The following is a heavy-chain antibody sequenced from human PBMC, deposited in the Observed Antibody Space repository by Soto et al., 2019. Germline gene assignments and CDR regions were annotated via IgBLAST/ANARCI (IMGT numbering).Heavy chain of an antibody. CDR1: GGTFSSYA. Sequence: QVQLVQSGAEVKKPGSSVKVSCKASGGTFSSYAISWVRQAPGQGLEWMGGIIPIFGTANYAQKSQGRVTITADESTSTAYMELSSLRSEDTAVYYCARSVVVVAATSYYYYYGMDVWGQGTTVTVSS. J-gene: IGHJ6*02. D-gene: IGHD2-15*01. CDR2: IIPIFGTA. V-gene: IGHV1-69*01. CDR3: ARSVVVVAATSYYYYYGMDV.